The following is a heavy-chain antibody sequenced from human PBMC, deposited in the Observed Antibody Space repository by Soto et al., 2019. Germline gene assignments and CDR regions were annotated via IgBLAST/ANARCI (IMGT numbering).Heavy chain of an antibody. D-gene: IGHD6-19*01. CDR1: GFTFSGYP. J-gene: IGHJ4*02. CDR2: ISSDGGNT. Sequence: PGGSLRLSCSASGFTFSGYPMHWVRRAPGRGLEYVSAISSDGGNTYYTDSVKGRFTISRDNSKNTLYLQMSSLRAEDTAVYYCAAPYSGGWYDVAYWGQGALVTVSS. V-gene: IGHV3-64D*08. CDR3: AAPYSGGWYDVAY.